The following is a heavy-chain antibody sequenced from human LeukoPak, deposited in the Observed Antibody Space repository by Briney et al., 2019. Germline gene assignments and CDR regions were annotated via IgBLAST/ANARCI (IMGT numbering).Heavy chain of an antibody. CDR2: ISASPYI. J-gene: IGHJ3*02. D-gene: IGHD2/OR15-2a*01. CDR1: GFTFSSYS. Sequence: GGSLRLSCAASGFTFSSYSMNWARQAPGKGLEWVSSISASPYIYYADSVEGRFTISRDVSKNSLYLQMNSLRAEDTALYYCARGGLSGQRTDLFDIWGQGTMVTVSS. V-gene: IGHV3-21*01. CDR3: ARGGLSGQRTDLFDI.